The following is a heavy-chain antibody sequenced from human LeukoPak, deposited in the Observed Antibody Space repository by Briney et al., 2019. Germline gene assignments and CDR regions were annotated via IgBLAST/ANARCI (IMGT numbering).Heavy chain of an antibody. CDR3: ARAYSSGWCVFDN. Sequence: SETLSLTCTVSGGSISTYYWSWIRQPPGKGLEWIGYIYYSGSTNYNPSLKSRVTISVDTSKNQFSLRLRSVTAADTAVYYCARAYSSGWCVFDNWGQGTLVTVSS. D-gene: IGHD6-19*01. J-gene: IGHJ4*02. CDR1: GGSISTYY. V-gene: IGHV4-59*01. CDR2: IYYSGST.